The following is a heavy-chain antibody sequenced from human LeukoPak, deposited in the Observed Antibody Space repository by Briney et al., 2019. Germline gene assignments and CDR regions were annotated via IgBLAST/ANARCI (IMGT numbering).Heavy chain of an antibody. CDR2: ISSSGSTI. J-gene: IGHJ6*04. V-gene: IGHV3-48*03. D-gene: IGHD3-10*02. Sequence: GGSLRLSCAASGFTFSSYEMNWVRQAPGKGLEGVSYISSSGSTIYYADSVKGRFTISRDNAQTSLYLQMNSLRAEDTAVYYCAELGITMIGGVWGKGTTVTISS. CDR1: GFTFSSYE. CDR3: AELGITMIGGV.